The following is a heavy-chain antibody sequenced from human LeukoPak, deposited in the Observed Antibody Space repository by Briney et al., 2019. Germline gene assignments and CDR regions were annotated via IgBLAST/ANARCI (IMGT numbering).Heavy chain of an antibody. J-gene: IGHJ4*02. CDR1: GGSFSGYY. CDR2: INNSGST. Sequence: PSETLSLTCAVYGGSFSGYYWSWIRQPPGKGLEWIGEINNSGSTNYNPSLKSRVTISVDTSKNQFSLKLSSVTAADTAVYYCATTYYDFWSGYYPTDYWGQGTLVTVSS. V-gene: IGHV4-34*01. CDR3: ATTYYDFWSGYYPTDY. D-gene: IGHD3-3*01.